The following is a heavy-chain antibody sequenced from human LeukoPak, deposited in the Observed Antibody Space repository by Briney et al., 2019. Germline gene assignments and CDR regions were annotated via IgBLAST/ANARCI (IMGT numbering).Heavy chain of an antibody. V-gene: IGHV4-39*07. CDR1: GGSISSSSYY. Sequence: PSETLSLTCTVSGGSISSSSYYWGWIRQPPGKGLEWIGSIYYSGSTYYNPSLKSRVTISVDTSKNQFSLKLSSVTAADTAVYYCARDRPPPTGDFDYWGQGTLVTVSS. J-gene: IGHJ4*02. CDR3: ARDRPPPTGDFDY. D-gene: IGHD6-6*01. CDR2: IYYSGST.